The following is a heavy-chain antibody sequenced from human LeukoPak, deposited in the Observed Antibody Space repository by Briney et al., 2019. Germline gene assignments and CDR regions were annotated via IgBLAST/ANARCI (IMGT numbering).Heavy chain of an antibody. CDR3: ARVPLALRGYSGYEYYYYGMDV. J-gene: IGHJ6*04. CDR2: IYYSGST. V-gene: IGHV4-59*01. Sequence: PSETLSLTCTVSGGSISSYYWSWIRQPPGKELEWIGYIYYSGSTNYNPSLKSRVTISVDTSKNQFSLKLSSVTAADTAVYYCARVPLALRGYSGYEYYYYGMDVWGKGTTVTVSS. D-gene: IGHD5-12*01. CDR1: GGSISSYY.